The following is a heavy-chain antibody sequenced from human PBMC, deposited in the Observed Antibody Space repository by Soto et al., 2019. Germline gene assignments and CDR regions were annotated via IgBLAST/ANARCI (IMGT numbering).Heavy chain of an antibody. V-gene: IGHV3-23*01. D-gene: IGHD2-2*01. Sequence: AGGSLRLSCAASGFTFSSYAMSWVRQAPGKGLEWVSAISGSGGSTYYADSVKGRFTISRDNSKNTLYLQMNSLRAEDTAVYYCAKGQQGPYYYYGMDVWGQGTTVTVSS. CDR3: AKGQQGPYYYYGMDV. J-gene: IGHJ6*02. CDR1: GFTFSSYA. CDR2: ISGSGGST.